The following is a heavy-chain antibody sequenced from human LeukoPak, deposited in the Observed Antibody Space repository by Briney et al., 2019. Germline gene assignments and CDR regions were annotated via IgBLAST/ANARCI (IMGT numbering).Heavy chain of an antibody. CDR3: ARNQLLFPPSYHWFDP. Sequence: SETLSLTCTVSGGSISSYYWSWIRQPPGKGLEWIGYIYTSGSTNYNPSLKSRVTISVDTSKNQFSLKLSSVTAADTAVYYCARNQLLFPPSYHWFDPWGQGTLVTVSS. CDR2: IYTSGST. D-gene: IGHD2-2*01. J-gene: IGHJ5*02. CDR1: GGSISSYY. V-gene: IGHV4-4*09.